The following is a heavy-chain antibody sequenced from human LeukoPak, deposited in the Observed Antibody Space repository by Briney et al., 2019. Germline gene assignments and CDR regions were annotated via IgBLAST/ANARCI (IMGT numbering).Heavy chain of an antibody. J-gene: IGHJ4*02. Sequence: PSETLSLTCTVSGASISSYYWSWIRQPPGKGLEWIGYISNSGSTNYNPSLKSRVTISVDTSKNQFSLKLSSVTAADTAVYYCATQWLARHWGQGTLVTVSS. CDR1: GASISSYY. CDR2: ISNSGST. CDR3: ATQWLARH. D-gene: IGHD6-19*01. V-gene: IGHV4-4*08.